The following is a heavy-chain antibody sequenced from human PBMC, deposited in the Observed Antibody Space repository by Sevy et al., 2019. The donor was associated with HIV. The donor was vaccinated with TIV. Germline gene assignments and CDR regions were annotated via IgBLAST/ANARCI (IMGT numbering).Heavy chain of an antibody. Sequence: GESLKISCKGSGYSFTNYWIGWVRQMPGKGPELMGIIYPGDSDTRYSPSFQGQVTISADKSISTAYLQWRSLRASDTAMYYCARFGSYRLAYYGMDVWGQGTTVTVSS. D-gene: IGHD2-15*01. CDR2: IYPGDSDT. CDR1: GYSFTNYW. CDR3: ARFGSYRLAYYGMDV. J-gene: IGHJ6*02. V-gene: IGHV5-51*01.